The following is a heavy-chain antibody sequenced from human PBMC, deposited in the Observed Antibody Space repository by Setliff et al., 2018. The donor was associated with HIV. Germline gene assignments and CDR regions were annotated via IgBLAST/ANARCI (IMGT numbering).Heavy chain of an antibody. V-gene: IGHV3-7*04. CDR1: GFIFNNAW. D-gene: IGHD3-10*01. J-gene: IGHJ3*01. CDR2: IKQDGSEK. Sequence: PGESLKISCAASGFIFNNAWMSWVRQAPGKGLEWVANIKQDGSEKYYVDSVKGRSTISRDNAKNSLYLQMNSLRAEDTAVYYCARGILLLFGELPLNDAFDVWGQGTMVTVSS. CDR3: ARGILLLFGELPLNDAFDV.